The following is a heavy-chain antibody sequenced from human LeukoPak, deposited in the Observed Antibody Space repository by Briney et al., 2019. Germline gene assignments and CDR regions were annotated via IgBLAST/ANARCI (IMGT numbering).Heavy chain of an antibody. J-gene: IGHJ4*02. Sequence: GRSLRLSCAASGFTFSSYAMHWVRQAPGKGLEWVAVISYDGSNKYYADSVKGRFTISRDNSKNTLYLQMNSLRAEDTAVYYCARDSWLFKYQLLSPSAFDYWGQGTLVTVSS. D-gene: IGHD2-2*01. CDR3: ARDSWLFKYQLLSPSAFDY. CDR2: ISYDGSNK. V-gene: IGHV3-30-3*01. CDR1: GFTFSSYA.